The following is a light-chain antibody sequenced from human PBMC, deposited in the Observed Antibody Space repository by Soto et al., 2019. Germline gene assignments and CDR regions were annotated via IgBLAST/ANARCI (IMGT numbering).Light chain of an antibody. CDR1: QSISSNY. CDR2: IAS. V-gene: IGKV3-20*01. Sequence: EIVLTQSPGTLSLFAGERATLSCRATQSISSNYLAWYQQKPGQAPRLLIYIASRRATGIPDRFSGSGSGTDFTLTISRLEPEDSALYYCQQYGTSPWTIGQGTKVEIK. J-gene: IGKJ1*01. CDR3: QQYGTSPWT.